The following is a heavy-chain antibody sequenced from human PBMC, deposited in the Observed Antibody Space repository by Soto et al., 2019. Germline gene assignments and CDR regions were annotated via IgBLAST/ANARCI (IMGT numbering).Heavy chain of an antibody. V-gene: IGHV3-48*02. Sequence: EVRLMESGGGLVQPGGSLRLSCAASGFRFSTYNMDWVRRAPGKGPEWIAHISTTSFTIYYADSVKGRFTISRDNDRNSLYLEMNSLRDEDTAVYHCARDRCYDGTCYSASDSWGQGTLVTVSS. CDR1: GFRFSTYN. J-gene: IGHJ5*01. CDR2: ISTTSFTI. CDR3: ARDRCYDGTCYSASDS. D-gene: IGHD2-15*01.